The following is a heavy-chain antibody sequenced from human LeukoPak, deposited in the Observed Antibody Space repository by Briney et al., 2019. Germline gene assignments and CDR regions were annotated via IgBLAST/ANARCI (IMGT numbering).Heavy chain of an antibody. CDR2: IYHSGST. D-gene: IGHD2-2*01. CDR3: ARGLVVPAAIDAFDI. J-gene: IGHJ3*02. CDR1: GGSISSGGYY. V-gene: IGHV4-30-2*01. Sequence: SETLSLTCTVSGGSISSGGYYWSWIRQPPGKGLEWIGYIYHSGSTYYNPSLKSRVTISVDRSKNQFSLKLSSVTAADTAVYYCARGLVVPAAIDAFDIWGQGTMVTVSS.